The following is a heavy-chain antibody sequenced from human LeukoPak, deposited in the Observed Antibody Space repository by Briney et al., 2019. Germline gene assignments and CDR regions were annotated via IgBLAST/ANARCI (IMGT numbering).Heavy chain of an antibody. V-gene: IGHV3-48*01. CDR1: AFTFSDYS. CDR2: ISGRSSTI. D-gene: IGHD1-26*01. CDR3: ARDRIKSGSYYFDY. J-gene: IGHJ4*02. Sequence: GGSLRLSCAASAFTFSDYSMNWVRQAPGEGLEWGSYISGRSSTIYYADSVKGRFTISRDNAKNSMYLQMNSLRAEDTAVYYCARDRIKSGSYYFDYWGQGTLVTVSS.